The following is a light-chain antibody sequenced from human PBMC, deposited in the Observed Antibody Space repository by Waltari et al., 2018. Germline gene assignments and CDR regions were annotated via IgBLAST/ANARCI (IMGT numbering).Light chain of an antibody. Sequence: QSALTQPRSVSGSPGQSVTLSCTGTNSAVGAYNSVSWYHHRPGKAPQLVIFDVDMRPSGVPDRFSGSKAGNTASLTISGLQADDEADYYCCSYAGRYTSVFGGGTKVTVL. V-gene: IGLV2-11*01. CDR2: DVD. J-gene: IGLJ2*01. CDR3: CSYAGRYTSV. CDR1: NSAVGAYNS.